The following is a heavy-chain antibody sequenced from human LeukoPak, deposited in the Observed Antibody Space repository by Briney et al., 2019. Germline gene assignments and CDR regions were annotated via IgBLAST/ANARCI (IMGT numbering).Heavy chain of an antibody. Sequence: ASVKVSCKASGYTFTSYGISWVRQAPGQGLEWMGWISAYNGNTSYAQKLQGRVTMTTDTSTSTAYMELRSLRSDDTAVYYCARDLISRWELPNDAFDIWGQGTMVTVSP. CDR3: ARDLISRWELPNDAFDI. J-gene: IGHJ3*02. CDR2: ISAYNGNT. V-gene: IGHV1-18*01. D-gene: IGHD1-26*01. CDR1: GYTFTSYG.